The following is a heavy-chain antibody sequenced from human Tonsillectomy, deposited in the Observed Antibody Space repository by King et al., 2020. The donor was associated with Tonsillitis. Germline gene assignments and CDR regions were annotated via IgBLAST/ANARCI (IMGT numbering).Heavy chain of an antibody. J-gene: IGHJ3*02. CDR1: GYTFTNYG. Sequence: VQLVQSGAEVKKPGASVKVSCKASGYTFTNYGISWVRQAPGQGLEWMGWISAYNGNTNYAQKLQGRVTMTTDTSTSTAYMELRSLRSDDTDVYYCARDSQQHRTEQHNAAFDIWGQRTMVTVSS. D-gene: IGHD1/OR15-1a*01. V-gene: IGHV1-18*04. CDR3: ARDSQQHRTEQHNAAFDI. CDR2: ISAYNGNT.